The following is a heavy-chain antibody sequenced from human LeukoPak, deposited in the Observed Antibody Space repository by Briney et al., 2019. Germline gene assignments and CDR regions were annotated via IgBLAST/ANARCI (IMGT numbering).Heavy chain of an antibody. CDR3: ARGEEGYQLLFKGDWFDP. D-gene: IGHD2-2*01. CDR1: GDSISSDDYY. J-gene: IGHJ5*02. V-gene: IGHV4-61*02. Sequence: SETLSLTCTVSGDSISSDDYYWSWIRQPAGKGLEWIGRFSASGNSNYNPSLKSRLTISVDTSKNQFSLKLSSVTAADTAVYYCARGEEGYQLLFKGDWFDPWGQGTLVTVSS. CDR2: FSASGNS.